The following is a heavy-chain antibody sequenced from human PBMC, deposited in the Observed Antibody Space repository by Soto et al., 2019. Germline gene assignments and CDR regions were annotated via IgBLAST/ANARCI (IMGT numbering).Heavy chain of an antibody. CDR2: INPNSGGT. CDR1: GYTFTGYN. V-gene: IGHV1-2*04. CDR3: ASDRDSSGWYSPCDP. Sequence: QVQLVQSGAEVKKPGASVKVSCKASGYTFTGYNMHWVRQAPGQGLEWMGWINPNSGGTNYAQKFQGWVTMTRDTSISTAYMELSRLRSDDTAVYYCASDRDSSGWYSPCDPWGQGTLVTVSS. J-gene: IGHJ5*02. D-gene: IGHD6-19*01.